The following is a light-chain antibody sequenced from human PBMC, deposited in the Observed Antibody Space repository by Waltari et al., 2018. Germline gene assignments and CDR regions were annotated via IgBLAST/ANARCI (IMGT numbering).Light chain of an antibody. Sequence: QCALTQPASVSGSPGPSITISCTGTSSDVGSYNLVSWYQQHPGKAPKLMIYEASKRPSGVSNRFSGSKSGNTASLTISGLQAEDEADYYCSSYAGNCNLVVFGGGTKLTVL. CDR3: SSYAGNCNLVV. CDR2: EAS. CDR1: SSDVGSYNL. J-gene: IGLJ2*01. V-gene: IGLV2-23*01.